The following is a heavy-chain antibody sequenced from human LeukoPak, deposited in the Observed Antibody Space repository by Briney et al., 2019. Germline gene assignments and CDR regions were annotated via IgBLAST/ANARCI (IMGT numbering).Heavy chain of an antibody. CDR1: GFAFSSYA. CDR3: ARDSGDIVVVEAATYTFAY. V-gene: IGHV3-30*01. Sequence: PGGSLRLSCAASGFAFSSYAMHWVRQAPGTGPEWVAVVSYDGSNKYYADSVKGRFTISRDNSKNTLYLQMNSLRAENTAVYYCARDSGDIVVVEAATYTFAYWGQGSLVTVSS. D-gene: IGHD2-15*01. J-gene: IGHJ4*02. CDR2: VSYDGSNK.